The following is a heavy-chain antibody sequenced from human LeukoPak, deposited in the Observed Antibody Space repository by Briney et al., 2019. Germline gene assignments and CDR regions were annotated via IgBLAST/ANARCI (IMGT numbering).Heavy chain of an antibody. V-gene: IGHV3-53*01. CDR2: IYSGGST. D-gene: IGHD3-22*01. CDR3: ARAVYYYDSSGQYEGVFDY. Sequence: GSLRLSFSSSAFTVTINYMSWVRQAPGKGLEWVSVIYSGGSTYYADSVKGRFTISRDNSKNTLYLQMNSLRAEDTAVYYCARAVYYYDSSGQYEGVFDYWGQGTLVTVSS. CDR1: AFTVTINY. J-gene: IGHJ4*02.